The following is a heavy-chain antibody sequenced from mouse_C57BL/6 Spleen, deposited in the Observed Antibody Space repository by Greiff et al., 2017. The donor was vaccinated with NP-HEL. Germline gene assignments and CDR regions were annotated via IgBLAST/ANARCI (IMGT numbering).Heavy chain of an antibody. D-gene: IGHD1-1*01. Sequence: QVQLQQPGAELVRPGSSVKLSCKASGYTFTSYWMHWVKQRPIQGLDWIGNIDPSDSETHYNQKFKDKATLTVDKSSSTAYMQLSSLTSEDSAVYYCARGYGSSHYYAMDYWGQGTSVTVSS. CDR2: IDPSDSET. CDR3: ARGYGSSHYYAMDY. J-gene: IGHJ4*01. CDR1: GYTFTSYW. V-gene: IGHV1-52*01.